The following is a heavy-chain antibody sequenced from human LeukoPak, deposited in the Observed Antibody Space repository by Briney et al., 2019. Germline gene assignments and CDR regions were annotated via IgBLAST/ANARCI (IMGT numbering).Heavy chain of an antibody. Sequence: GGSLRLSCAASGFTFSSYWMHWVRQAPGKGLVWVSRINSDGSSTSYADSVKGRFTISRDNAKNTLYLQMNSLRAEDTAVYYCARVSPLYYDSSAPLFDYWGQGTLVTVSS. J-gene: IGHJ4*02. CDR3: ARVSPLYYDSSAPLFDY. V-gene: IGHV3-74*01. CDR2: INSDGSST. D-gene: IGHD3-22*01. CDR1: GFTFSSYW.